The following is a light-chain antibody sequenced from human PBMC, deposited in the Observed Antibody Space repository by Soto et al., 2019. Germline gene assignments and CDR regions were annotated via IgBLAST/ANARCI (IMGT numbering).Light chain of an antibody. V-gene: IGLV2-14*01. J-gene: IGLJ1*01. CDR2: EVS. CDR3: SSYTSSQRV. CDR1: SSDVGGYNY. Sequence: QSALTQPASVSGSPGQSITISCTGTSSDVGGYNYVSWYQQHPGKAPKLMIYEVSNRPSGVSNRFSGSKSGNTASLTISGLQAEDEADHYCSSYTSSQRVFGTGTKLTVL.